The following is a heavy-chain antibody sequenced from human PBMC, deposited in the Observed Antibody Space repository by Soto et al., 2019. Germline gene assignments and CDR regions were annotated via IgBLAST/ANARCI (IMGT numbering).Heavy chain of an antibody. Sequence: ASVKVSCKASGYIFTGYYIQWVRQAPGQGLEWMGWINTKTGGTKYAQKFQGRVTVTRDTSINTAYMEVSRLRSDDTAVYYCATDKVAFDMWGQGTMVTVSS. CDR1: GYIFTGYY. D-gene: IGHD3-9*01. CDR3: ATDKVAFDM. V-gene: IGHV1-2*02. CDR2: INTKTGGT. J-gene: IGHJ3*02.